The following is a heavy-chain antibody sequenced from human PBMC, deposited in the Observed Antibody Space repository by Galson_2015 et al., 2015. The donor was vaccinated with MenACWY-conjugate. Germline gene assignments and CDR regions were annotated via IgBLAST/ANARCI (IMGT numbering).Heavy chain of an antibody. CDR1: GYTSTSYW. CDR2: IYPDESET. CDR3: ARLLVYYFDY. D-gene: IGHD2-8*01. V-gene: IGHV5-51*01. Sequence: SGAEVKKPGESLKISCQGSGYTSTSYWIGWVRQMPGKGLEWMGIIYPDESETRYSPSFQGQVTISADKSTNTAYLQWSSLKASDTAMYYCARLLVYYFDYWGQGTLVTVSS. J-gene: IGHJ4*02.